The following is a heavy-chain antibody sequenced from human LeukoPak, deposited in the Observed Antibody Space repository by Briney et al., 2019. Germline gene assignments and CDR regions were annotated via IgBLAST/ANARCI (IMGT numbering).Heavy chain of an antibody. CDR3: AKVFSSLPAEYFQH. CDR1: GFTFSSYA. D-gene: IGHD2-15*01. J-gene: IGHJ1*01. V-gene: IGHV3-23*01. CDR2: ISGSGGST. Sequence: GGSLRLSCAASGFTFSSYAMSWVRQAPGKGLEWVSAISGSGGSTYYADSVKGRFTISRDNSKNTLYLRMNSLRAEDTAVYYCAKVFSSLPAEYFQHWGQGTLVTVSS.